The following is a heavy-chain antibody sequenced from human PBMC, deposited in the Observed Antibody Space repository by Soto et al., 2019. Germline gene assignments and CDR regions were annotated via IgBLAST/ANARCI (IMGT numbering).Heavy chain of an antibody. CDR1: GYSFTSYW. CDR3: ARSCTNGVCLSYYYYGMEV. V-gene: IGHV5-10-1*01. Sequence: GESLEISCKGSGYSFTSYWISCVRQMPGKGLEWMGMIDPSDSYTNYSPSFQGHVTISADKSISTAYLQWSSLKASDTAMYYCARSCTNGVCLSYYYYGMEVWGEGTTVTVSS. CDR2: IDPSDSYT. D-gene: IGHD2-8*01. J-gene: IGHJ6*02.